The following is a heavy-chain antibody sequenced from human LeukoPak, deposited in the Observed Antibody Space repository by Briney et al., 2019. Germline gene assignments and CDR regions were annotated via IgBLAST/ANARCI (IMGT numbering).Heavy chain of an antibody. CDR1: GGSISSSSYY. CDR3: ARGSVVTAIVYGMDV. J-gene: IGHJ6*02. Sequence: SETLSLTCTVSGGSISSSSYYWGWIRQPPGKGLEWIGSIYYSGSTYYNPSLKSRVTISVDTSKNQFSLKLSSVTTADTAVYYCARGSVVTAIVYGMDVWGQGTTVTVSS. D-gene: IGHD2-21*02. CDR2: IYYSGST. V-gene: IGHV4-39*07.